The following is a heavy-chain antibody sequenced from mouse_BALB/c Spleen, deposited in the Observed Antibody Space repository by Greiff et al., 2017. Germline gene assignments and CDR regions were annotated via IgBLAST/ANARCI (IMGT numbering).Heavy chain of an antibody. CDR3: AREVDY. V-gene: IGHV1-69*02. CDR1: GYTFTSYW. J-gene: IGHJ2*01. CDR2: IDPSDSYT. Sequence: QVQLKQPGAELVKPGASVKLSCKASGYTFTSYWMHWVKQRPGQGLEWIGEIDPSDSYTNYNQKFKGKATLTVDKSSSTAYMQLSSLTSEDSAVYYCAREVDYWGQGTTLTVSS.